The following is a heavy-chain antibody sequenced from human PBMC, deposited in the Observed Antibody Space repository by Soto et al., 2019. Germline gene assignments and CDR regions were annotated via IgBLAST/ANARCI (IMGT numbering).Heavy chain of an antibody. Sequence: GALRLSCAGSEFTLSSYNLNWVRQAPGKGLEYISYITSNSKTINYADSVKGRFTISRDNAKNSVYLQMNSLKDDDTAVYYCATSGSNRFDHWGQGTLVTVSS. V-gene: IGHV3-48*02. D-gene: IGHD1-26*01. CDR2: ITSNSKTI. CDR1: EFTLSSYN. CDR3: ATSGSNRFDH. J-gene: IGHJ4*02.